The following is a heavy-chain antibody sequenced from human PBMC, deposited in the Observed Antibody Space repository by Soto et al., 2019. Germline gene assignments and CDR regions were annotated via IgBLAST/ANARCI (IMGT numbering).Heavy chain of an antibody. CDR2: MNTNTNTT. CDR3: AKDRNYPRDQFHY. Sequence: ASVKVSCKASGYTFTNNDINWVRQAPGQGLEWIGWMNTNTNTTDSAEVFEGRVSLTWDTSISTAYMHMDSLRAEDTTVYYCAKDRNYPRDQFHYWGQGTLVTVSS. V-gene: IGHV1-8*01. J-gene: IGHJ4*02. CDR1: GYTFTNND. D-gene: IGHD1-7*01.